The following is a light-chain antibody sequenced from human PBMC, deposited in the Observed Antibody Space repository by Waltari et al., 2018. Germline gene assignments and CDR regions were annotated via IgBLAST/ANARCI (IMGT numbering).Light chain of an antibody. V-gene: IGKV3D-15*01. Sequence: EIVMTPSPATLSVSPGGRTTLSCRASQNIYFNLAWYQQRPGQAPRVLVYGASTRDTGIPARFSGSGSGTEFTLTISNLQSEDFAFYFCQQYNAWPLTFGGGTKVEVK. CDR3: QQYNAWPLT. J-gene: IGKJ4*01. CDR1: QNIYFN. CDR2: GAS.